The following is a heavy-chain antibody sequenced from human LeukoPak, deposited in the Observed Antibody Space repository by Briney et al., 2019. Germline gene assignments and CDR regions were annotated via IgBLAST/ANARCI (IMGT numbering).Heavy chain of an antibody. CDR2: IYYSGST. J-gene: IGHJ6*03. CDR1: GGSISSYY. CDR3: ARGSGYYDFWSGYYTSYYYYFMDV. Sequence: SETLSLTCTVSGGSISSYYWSWIRQPPGKGLEWIGYIYYSGSTNYNPSLKSRVTISVDTSKNQFSLKLSSVTAADTAVYYCARGSGYYDFWSGYYTSYYYYFMDVWGKGTTVTVSS. V-gene: IGHV4-59*01. D-gene: IGHD3-3*01.